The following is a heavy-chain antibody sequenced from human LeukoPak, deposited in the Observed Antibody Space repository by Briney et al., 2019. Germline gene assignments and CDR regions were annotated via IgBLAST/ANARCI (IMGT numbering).Heavy chain of an antibody. Sequence: SETLSLTCTVSGGSLSGYYWSWIRQPPGKGLEWIGHIYYSGSTNYNPSLKSRVTISVDTSKNQFSLKLSSVTAADTAMYYCARDRGDLSTGYLDAFDIWGQGTMVTVSS. D-gene: IGHD3-9*01. CDR2: IYYSGST. CDR1: GGSLSGYY. V-gene: IGHV4-59*01. J-gene: IGHJ3*02. CDR3: ARDRGDLSTGYLDAFDI.